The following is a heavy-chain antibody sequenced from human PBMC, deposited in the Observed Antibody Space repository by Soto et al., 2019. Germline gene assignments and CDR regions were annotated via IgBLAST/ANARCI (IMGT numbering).Heavy chain of an antibody. V-gene: IGHV1-2*02. Sequence: APVKVSCKASGYTFTGYYMHWVRQAPGQGLEWMGWINPNSGGTNYAQKFQGRVTMTRDTSISTAYMELSRLRSDDTAVYYCASSGSSGYYLTGAFDIWGQGTMVTVSS. CDR2: INPNSGGT. J-gene: IGHJ3*02. D-gene: IGHD3-22*01. CDR3: ASSGSSGYYLTGAFDI. CDR1: GYTFTGYY.